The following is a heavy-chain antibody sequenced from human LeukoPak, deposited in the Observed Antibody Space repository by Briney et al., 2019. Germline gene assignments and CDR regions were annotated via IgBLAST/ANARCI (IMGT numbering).Heavy chain of an antibody. CDR3: GREYSDSRYFDY. CDR1: GFTFRSYW. J-gene: IGHJ4*02. V-gene: IGHV3-74*01. CDR2: INSDGIST. Sequence: GGSLRLSCAASGFTFRSYWMHGFRQAPGKGLVWVSRINSDGISTAYADSVKGRFTISRDNAQNTLYLQMNSLRAEDTAVYYCGREYSDSRYFDYWGQGTLVTVSS. D-gene: IGHD6-13*01.